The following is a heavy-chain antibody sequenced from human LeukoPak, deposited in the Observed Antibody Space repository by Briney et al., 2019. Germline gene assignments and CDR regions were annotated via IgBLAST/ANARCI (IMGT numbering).Heavy chain of an antibody. J-gene: IGHJ4*02. Sequence: GGSLRLSCAASGFAFSSYSMNWVCQAPEKGLEWVSSISTGSSYIYYADSVKGRFTISRDNAKNSLYLQMNSLRAEDTAVYYCARRSPSGYEHFDYWGQRTLVTVSS. CDR3: ARRSPSGYEHFDY. D-gene: IGHD5-12*01. CDR1: GFAFSSYS. V-gene: IGHV3-21*01. CDR2: ISTGSSYI.